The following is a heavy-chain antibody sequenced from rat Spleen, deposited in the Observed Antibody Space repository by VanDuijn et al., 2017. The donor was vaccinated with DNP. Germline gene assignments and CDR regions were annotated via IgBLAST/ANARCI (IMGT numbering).Heavy chain of an antibody. V-gene: IGHV5-31*01. CDR2: ISSTGDNT. Sequence: EVQLVESGGGPVQPGRSLKLSCVASGFIFSNYWMTWIRQAPGKGLEWVASISSTGDNTYYSDSVKGRFTISRDNAKSTLYLQMNSLRSEDTATYYCARPGDYWGQGVMVTVSS. J-gene: IGHJ2*01. CDR3: ARPGDY. CDR1: GFIFSNYW.